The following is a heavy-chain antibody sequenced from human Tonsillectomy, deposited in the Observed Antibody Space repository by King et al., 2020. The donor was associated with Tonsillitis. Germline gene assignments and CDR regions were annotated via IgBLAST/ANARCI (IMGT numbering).Heavy chain of an antibody. J-gene: IGHJ3*01. CDR2: ISWNSGRK. CDR1: GFTFDDYA. Sequence: EVQLVESGGGLVQPGRSLRLSCAASGFTFDDYAMHWVRQAPGKGLEWVSGISWNSGRKGYADYVKGRFTISRDNAKNSLYLQMNSLRTEDTGLYYCTKDVESSGYLTPGGGFDVWGQGRMVTVSS. CDR3: TKDVESSGYLTPGGGFDV. V-gene: IGHV3-9*01. D-gene: IGHD3-22*01.